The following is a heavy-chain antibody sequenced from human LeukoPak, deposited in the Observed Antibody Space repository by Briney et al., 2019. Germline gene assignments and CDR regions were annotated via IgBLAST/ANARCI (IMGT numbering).Heavy chain of an antibody. CDR3: AKSILTTRYMDV. Sequence: PGGSLRLSCAASGFTFSSYAMSWVRQAPGKGLEWVSAISGSGGSTYYADSVKGRFTISRDNSKNTLCMQMNSLRAEDTAVYYCAKSILTTRYMDVWGKGTTVTVSS. CDR2: ISGSGGST. CDR1: GFTFSSYA. J-gene: IGHJ6*03. D-gene: IGHD4-11*01. V-gene: IGHV3-23*01.